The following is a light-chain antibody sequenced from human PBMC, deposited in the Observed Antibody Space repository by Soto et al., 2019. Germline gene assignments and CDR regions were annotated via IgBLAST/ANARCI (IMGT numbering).Light chain of an antibody. CDR1: SSDIGAYNF. Sequence: QSVLTQPASVSGSPGQSITISCTGTSSDIGAYNFVSWYQQHPGKAPKLMIYEVSNRPSGVSNRFSGSKSGNTASLTISGLQAEDEADYYCNSHSISSTLVFGGGTQLTVL. J-gene: IGLJ3*02. CDR2: EVS. CDR3: NSHSISSTLV. V-gene: IGLV2-14*01.